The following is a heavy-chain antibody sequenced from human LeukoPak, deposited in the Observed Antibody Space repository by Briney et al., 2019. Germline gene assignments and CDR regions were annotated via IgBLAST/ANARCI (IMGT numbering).Heavy chain of an antibody. CDR2: INPSGGST. V-gene: IGHV1-46*01. CDR1: GYTFTSYA. CDR3: ARGDSSGYYFDY. J-gene: IGHJ4*02. Sequence: GASVKVSCKASGYTFTSYAMNWVRQAPGQGLEWMGIINPSGGSTSYAQKFQGRVTMTRDMSTSTVYMELSSLRSEDTAVYYCARGDSSGYYFDYWGQGTLVTVSS. D-gene: IGHD3-22*01.